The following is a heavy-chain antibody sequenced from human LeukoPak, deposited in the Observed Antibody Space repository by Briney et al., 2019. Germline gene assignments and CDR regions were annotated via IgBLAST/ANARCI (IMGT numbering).Heavy chain of an antibody. CDR3: TTWVYYGSGGDY. CDR1: GFTFSNAW. CDR2: IKSKTDGGTT. D-gene: IGHD3-10*01. Sequence: KPGGSLRLSCAASGFTFSNAWMSWVRQAPGKGLEWVGRIKSKTDGGTTDYAAPVKGRFTIPRDDSKNTLYLQMNSLKTEDTAVYYCTTWVYYGSGGDYWGQGTLVTVSS. J-gene: IGHJ4*02. V-gene: IGHV3-15*01.